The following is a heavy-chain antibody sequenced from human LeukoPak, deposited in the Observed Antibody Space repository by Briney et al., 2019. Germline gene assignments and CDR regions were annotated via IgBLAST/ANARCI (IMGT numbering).Heavy chain of an antibody. V-gene: IGHV3-7*03. D-gene: IGHD1-1*01. Sequence: PGGSLGLSCVVSGFTFSESWMSWVRQAPGKGLGWVASLNLDGSDKYYVDSVKGRFTISRDNAKNSLYLQMDSLRVEDTAVYYCAKGKRYPDYWGQGTLDTVSS. CDR3: AKGKRYPDY. J-gene: IGHJ4*02. CDR1: GFTFSESW. CDR2: LNLDGSDK.